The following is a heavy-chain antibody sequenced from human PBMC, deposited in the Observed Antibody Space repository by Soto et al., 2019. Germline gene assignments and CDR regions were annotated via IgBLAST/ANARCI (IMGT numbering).Heavy chain of an antibody. CDR1: FGSISSYY. Sequence: SETLSLTCPFSFGSISSYYLSLILQHPFKLLEWIGYIYYSGSTNYNPSLKSRVTISVDTSKNQFSLKLSSVTAADTAVYYCARGEPVTIFGVVITYYFDYWGQGTLVTVSS. CDR3: ARGEPVTIFGVVITYYFDY. D-gene: IGHD3-3*01. CDR2: IYYSGST. J-gene: IGHJ4*02. V-gene: IGHV4-59*01.